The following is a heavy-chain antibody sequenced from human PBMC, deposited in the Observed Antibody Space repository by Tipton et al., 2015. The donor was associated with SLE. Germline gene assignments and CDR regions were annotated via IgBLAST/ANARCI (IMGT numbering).Heavy chain of an antibody. Sequence: SLRLSCAASGFTVSDNYMSWVRQAPGKGLEWVSSLSSTTRYIFYADSVKGRFTVSKDNARNLLFLQMNGLSAEDTATYFCAKIDSRNYGWFDSWGQGTLVTVSS. V-gene: IGHV3-11*03. J-gene: IGHJ5*01. CDR2: LSSTTRYI. CDR1: GFTVSDNY. CDR3: AKIDSRNYGWFDS. D-gene: IGHD4-11*01.